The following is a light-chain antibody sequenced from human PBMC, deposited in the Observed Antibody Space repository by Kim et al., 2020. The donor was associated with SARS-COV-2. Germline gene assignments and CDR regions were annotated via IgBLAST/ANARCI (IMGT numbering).Light chain of an antibody. V-gene: IGLV3-1*01. CDR2: QDS. CDR1: KLGDKY. Sequence: VSPGQTASITCSGDKLGDKYACWYQQKPGQSPVLVIYQDSKRPSGIPERFSGSNSGNTATLTISGTEAMDEADYYCQAWDSSTGVVFGGGTQLTVL. CDR3: QAWDSSTGVV. J-gene: IGLJ2*01.